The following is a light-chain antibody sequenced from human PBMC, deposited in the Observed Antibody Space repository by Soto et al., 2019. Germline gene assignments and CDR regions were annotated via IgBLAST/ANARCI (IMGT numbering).Light chain of an antibody. V-gene: IGKV1-5*01. J-gene: IGKJ1*01. CDR2: DAS. CDR3: QQYHRYSWT. CDR1: QSISSS. Sequence: DIQMTQSPSTLSASVGDRVSIACRASQSISSSLAWYQQKPGKAPKLLIYDASSLESGVLSRFSGSGSGTEFTLSINSIQPQDFATYYCQQYHRYSWTFGQGTKVEIK.